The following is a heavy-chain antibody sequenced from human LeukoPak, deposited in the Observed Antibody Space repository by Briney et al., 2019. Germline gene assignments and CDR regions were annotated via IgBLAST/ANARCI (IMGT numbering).Heavy chain of an antibody. CDR2: IRSKTFGGTT. Sequence: PGRSLRFSCTSSGFTFGTYAVSWFRQAPGKGLEWVAFIRSKTFGGTTEYAASVKGRFTISRDDSKGIAYLQMNSLKTEDTAVYYCTRYSGRTDYWGQGTLVSVSS. J-gene: IGHJ4*02. D-gene: IGHD5-18*01. V-gene: IGHV3-49*03. CDR1: GFTFGTYA. CDR3: TRYSGRTDY.